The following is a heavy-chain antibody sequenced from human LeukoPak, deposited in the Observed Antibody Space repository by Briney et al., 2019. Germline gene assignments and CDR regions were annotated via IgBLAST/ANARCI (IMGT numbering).Heavy chain of an antibody. D-gene: IGHD3-16*01. CDR2: IGTAGDT. CDR1: GFTLSSYD. CDR3: ARGAQGGVGFDY. V-gene: IGHV3-13*01. Sequence: PGGSLRLSCAASGFTLSSYDMHWVRQATGKGLEWVSAIGTAGDTYYPGSVKGRFTISRENAKNSLYLQMNSLRAGDTAVYYCARGAQGGVGFDYWGQGTLVAVSS. J-gene: IGHJ4*02.